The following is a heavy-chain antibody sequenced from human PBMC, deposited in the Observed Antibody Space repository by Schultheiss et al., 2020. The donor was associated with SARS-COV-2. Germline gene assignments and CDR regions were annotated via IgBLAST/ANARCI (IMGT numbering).Heavy chain of an antibody. CDR2: ISKDGGTK. CDR3: ARDHFGYNSLDY. V-gene: IGHV3-30*03. J-gene: IGHJ4*02. CDR1: GFTFDDYA. D-gene: IGHD4-23*01. Sequence: GGSLRLSCAASGFTFDDYAMHWVRQAPGKGLEWIAVISKDGGTKYYADSVKGRFTISRDNAKNTLYLQMNSLRAEDTAVYYCARDHFGYNSLDYWGQGTVVTVSS.